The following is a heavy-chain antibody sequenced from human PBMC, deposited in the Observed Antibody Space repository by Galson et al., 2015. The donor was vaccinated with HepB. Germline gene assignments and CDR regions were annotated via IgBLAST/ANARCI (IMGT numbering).Heavy chain of an antibody. CDR3: AKDGLDAYYGSSGYSSFGY. D-gene: IGHD3-22*01. CDR1: GFTFSSYA. J-gene: IGHJ4*02. V-gene: IGHV3-23*01. CDR2: ISGSGGST. Sequence: SLRLSCAASGFTFSSYAMSWVRQAPGKGLEWVSAISGSGGSTYYADSVKGRFTISRDNSKNTLYLQMNSLRAEDTAVYYCAKDGLDAYYGSSGYSSFGYWGQGTLVTVSS.